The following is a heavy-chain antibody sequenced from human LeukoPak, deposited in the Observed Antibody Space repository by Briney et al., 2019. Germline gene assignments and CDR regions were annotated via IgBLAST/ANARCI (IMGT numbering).Heavy chain of an antibody. CDR1: GFTFSSYW. J-gene: IGHJ4*02. CDR2: IKQDGSEK. D-gene: IGHD1-26*01. V-gene: IGHV3-7*01. CDR3: ARDRLALGATTGY. Sequence: GSLRLSCAASGFTFSSYWMSWVRQAPGKGLEWVANIKQDGSEKYYVDSVKGRFTISRDSAKNSLYLQMNSLRAEDTAVYYCARDRLALGATTGYWGQGTLVTVSS.